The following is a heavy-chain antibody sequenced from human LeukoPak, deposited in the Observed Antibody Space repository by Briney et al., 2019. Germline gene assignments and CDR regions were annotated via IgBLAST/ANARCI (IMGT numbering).Heavy chain of an antibody. CDR1: GGSFSGYY. V-gene: IGHV4-34*01. CDR2: INHSGST. D-gene: IGHD1-14*01. Sequence: PSETLSLTCAVYGGSFSGYYWSWIRQPPGKGLEWIGEINHSGSTNYNPSLKSRVTISVDTSKNQFSLKLSSVTAADTAVYYCARAPPGDAFDIWGQGTMVTVSS. J-gene: IGHJ3*02. CDR3: ARAPPGDAFDI.